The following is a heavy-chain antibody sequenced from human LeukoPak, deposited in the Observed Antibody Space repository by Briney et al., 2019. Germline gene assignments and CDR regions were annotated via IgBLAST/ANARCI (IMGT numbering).Heavy chain of an antibody. D-gene: IGHD4-23*01. J-gene: IGHJ4*02. CDR2: INPNSGGT. Sequence: INPNSGGTNYAQKFQGRVTVNRDTSISTVYMELSRLRSDDTAVYYCARDLATVATPYFDYWGQGTLVTVSS. CDR3: ARDLATVATPYFDY. V-gene: IGHV1-2*02.